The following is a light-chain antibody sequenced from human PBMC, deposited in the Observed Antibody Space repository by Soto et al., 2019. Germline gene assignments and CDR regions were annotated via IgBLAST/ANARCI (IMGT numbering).Light chain of an antibody. V-gene: IGKV3-11*01. CDR2: GAF. Sequence: EIVFTQSPATLSLSPGERATLSCRASQSVSSYLAWYQQTPGQAPRLLIYGAFNRATGIPARFSGSGSGTDFTLPISSLEPEDFAVYYCQQRSNWPMTFGQGTRLAI. J-gene: IGKJ5*01. CDR3: QQRSNWPMT. CDR1: QSVSSY.